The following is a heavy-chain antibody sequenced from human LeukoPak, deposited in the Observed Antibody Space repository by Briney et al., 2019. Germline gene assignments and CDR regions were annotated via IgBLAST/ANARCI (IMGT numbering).Heavy chain of an antibody. Sequence: SVEVSCKASGGTFSSYAISWVRQAPGQGLEWMGGIIPIFGTANYAQKFQGRVTITADESTSTAYMELSSLRSEDTAVYYCARTPITMIAVHYYGMDVWGQGTTVTVSS. CDR2: IIPIFGTA. D-gene: IGHD3-22*01. J-gene: IGHJ6*02. CDR1: GGTFSSYA. V-gene: IGHV1-69*13. CDR3: ARTPITMIAVHYYGMDV.